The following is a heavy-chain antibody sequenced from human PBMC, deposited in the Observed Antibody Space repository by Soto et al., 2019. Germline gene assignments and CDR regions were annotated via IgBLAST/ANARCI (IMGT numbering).Heavy chain of an antibody. CDR1: GFTFSSYA. Sequence: GGSLRLSCAASGFTFSSYAMKWVRRAPGKGLEWVSLIGESGTPTYYADSVKGRFTISRDNSGNTLFLEMHSLRAEDTAVYYCARYIPGVRYYGMDVWGQGTTVTVSS. V-gene: IGHV3-23*01. CDR3: ARYIPGVRYYGMDV. D-gene: IGHD2-2*01. J-gene: IGHJ6*02. CDR2: IGESGTPT.